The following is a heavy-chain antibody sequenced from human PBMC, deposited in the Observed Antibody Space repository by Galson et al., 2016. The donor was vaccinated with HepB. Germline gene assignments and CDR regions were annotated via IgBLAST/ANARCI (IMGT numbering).Heavy chain of an antibody. CDR2: MYSGGST. V-gene: IGHV3-53*01. J-gene: IGHJ4*02. Sequence: SLRLSCAASGVTISNNYMRWVRQPPGRGLEWVSLMYSGGSTQYADSVKGRFTISRDNSKNTLYLQMNSLRVEDTAVYYCARDPPEVGTRTWGWGQGTLVTVSS. D-gene: IGHD1-7*01. CDR3: ARDPPEVGTRTWG. CDR1: GVTISNNY.